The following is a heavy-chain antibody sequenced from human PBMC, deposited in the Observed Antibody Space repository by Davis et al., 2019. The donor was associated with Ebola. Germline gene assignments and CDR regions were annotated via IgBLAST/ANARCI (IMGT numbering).Heavy chain of an antibody. D-gene: IGHD3-22*01. J-gene: IGHJ3*02. CDR3: ARGWNYYDSSGYYSDDAFDI. Sequence: SETLSLTCTVSGGSISSYYWSWIRQSPGKGLEWIGSIYYSGSTYYNPSLKSRVTISVDTSKNQFSLKLSSVTAADTAVYYCARGWNYYDSSGYYSDDAFDIWGQGTMVTVSS. CDR1: GGSISSYY. CDR2: IYYSGST. V-gene: IGHV4-59*01.